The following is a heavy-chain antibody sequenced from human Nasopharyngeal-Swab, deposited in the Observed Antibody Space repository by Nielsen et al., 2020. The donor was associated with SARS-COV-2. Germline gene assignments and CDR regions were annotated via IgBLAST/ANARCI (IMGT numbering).Heavy chain of an antibody. D-gene: IGHD6-13*01. J-gene: IGHJ4*02. CDR3: STLPIPALGADY. CDR1: EFTVNDYV. Sequence: GESLKIPRVAFEFTVNDYVIHWVRQASGKGLEWVGRIRSKTHSYTTDYAASVKGRFTISRDHSKNTAYLHMNSLESEDTAVYYCSTLPIPALGADYWGQGTLVTVSS. CDR2: IRSKTHSYTT. V-gene: IGHV3-73*01.